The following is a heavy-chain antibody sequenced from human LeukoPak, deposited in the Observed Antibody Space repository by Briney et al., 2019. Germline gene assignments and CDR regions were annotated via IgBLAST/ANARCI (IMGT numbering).Heavy chain of an antibody. V-gene: IGHV4-30-4*08. CDR2: IYYSGIT. D-gene: IGHD3-3*01. CDR3: ARVRFQGYYYYYYMDV. CDR1: GGSISSGDYY. J-gene: IGHJ6*03. Sequence: SRTLSLXCTVSGGSISSGDYYWSWIRQPPGKGLECIGYIYYSGITYYNPSLKSRVTISVDTSKNQFSLKLSSVTAADTAVYYCARVRFQGYYYYYYMDVWGKGTTVTVSS.